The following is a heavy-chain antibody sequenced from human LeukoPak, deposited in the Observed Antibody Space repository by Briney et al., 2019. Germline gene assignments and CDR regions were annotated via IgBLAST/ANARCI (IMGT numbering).Heavy chain of an antibody. CDR3: ARGYVVVVGAKAFSYGMDV. J-gene: IGHJ6*02. V-gene: IGHV1-69*01. CDR1: GYTFSSYA. CDR2: IIPVFGTA. D-gene: IGHD2-15*01. Sequence: SVKVSCKASGYTFSSYAISWVRQAPGQRLEWMGGIIPVFGTANYAQKFQGRVTITADASTSTAYMELSSLRSEDTAVYYCARGYVVVVGAKAFSYGMDVWGQGTTVTVSS.